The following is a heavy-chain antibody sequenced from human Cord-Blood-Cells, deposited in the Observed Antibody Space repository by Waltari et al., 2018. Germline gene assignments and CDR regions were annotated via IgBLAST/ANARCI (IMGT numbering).Heavy chain of an antibody. CDR2: IYTSGST. CDR1: GGSIRSGSSS. J-gene: IGHJ6*02. Sequence: QVQLQESGPGLVKPSQTLSLTCTVSGGSIRSGSSSWSWIRQPAGKGLEWIGYIYTSGSTNYNPSLKSRVTISVDTSKNQFSLKLSSVTAADTAVYYCARDRREYYYGMDVWGQGTTVTVSS. V-gene: IGHV4-61*09. CDR3: ARDRREYYYGMDV. D-gene: IGHD1-26*01.